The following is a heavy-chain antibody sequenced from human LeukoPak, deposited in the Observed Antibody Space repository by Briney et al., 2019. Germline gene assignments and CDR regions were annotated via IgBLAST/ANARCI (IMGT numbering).Heavy chain of an antibody. V-gene: IGHV4-39*07. CDR1: GGSISSSRYY. CDR2: IFYSGST. J-gene: IGHJ4*02. CDR3: AEEETTLVTPNYFDF. Sequence: SETLSLTCTVSGGSISSSRYYWGWIRQPPGKGLEWIGSIFYSGSTYYNPSLKSRVTISVDTSKSQFSLNLSSVTAADTAVYYCAEEETTLVTPNYFDFWGQGTLVTVSS. D-gene: IGHD4-23*01.